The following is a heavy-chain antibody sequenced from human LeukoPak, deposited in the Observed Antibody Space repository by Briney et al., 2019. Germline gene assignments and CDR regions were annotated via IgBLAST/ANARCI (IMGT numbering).Heavy chain of an antibody. CDR2: INHSGST. V-gene: IGHV4-34*01. J-gene: IGHJ5*02. CDR1: GFTFSSYA. Sequence: PGGSLRLSCAASGFTFSSYAMSWVRQPPGKGLEWIGEINHSGSTNYNPSLKSRVTISVDTSKNQFSLKLSSVTAADTAVYYCASRPTSSSTVRRGNWFDPWGQGTLVTVSS. CDR3: ASRPTSSSTVRRGNWFDP. D-gene: IGHD4-17*01.